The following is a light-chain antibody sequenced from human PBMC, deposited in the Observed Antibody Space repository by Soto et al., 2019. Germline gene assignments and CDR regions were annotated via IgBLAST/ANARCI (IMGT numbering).Light chain of an antibody. Sequence: EIVMTQSPATLSLSPGERATLSCRASQSVSSSYLSWYQQKPGQAPRLLIYGASTRATGIPARFSGSGSGTDFTLTISSPLPEDFAVYYCQQDYNLPFTFGPGTKVDI. V-gene: IGKV3D-7*01. J-gene: IGKJ3*01. CDR3: QQDYNLPFT. CDR2: GAS. CDR1: QSVSSSY.